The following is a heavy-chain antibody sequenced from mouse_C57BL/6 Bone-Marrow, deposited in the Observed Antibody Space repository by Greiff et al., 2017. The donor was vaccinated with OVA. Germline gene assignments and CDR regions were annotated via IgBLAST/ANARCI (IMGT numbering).Heavy chain of an antibody. D-gene: IGHD1-1*01. Sequence: EVKLMESGGGLVQPGGSLSLSCAASGFTFTDYYMSWVRQPPGKALAWLGFIRNKANGYTTASSASLKGRFTISRDNSQSILYLQMNALRAEDSATYYCARYYYGSSYYWYFDVWGTGTTVTVSS. J-gene: IGHJ1*03. V-gene: IGHV7-3*01. CDR1: GFTFTDYY. CDR3: ARYYYGSSYYWYFDV. CDR2: IRNKANGYTT.